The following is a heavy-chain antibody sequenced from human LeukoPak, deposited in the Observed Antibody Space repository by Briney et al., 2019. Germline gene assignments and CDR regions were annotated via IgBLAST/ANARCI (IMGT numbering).Heavy chain of an antibody. Sequence: PSETLSLTCTVSGGSISSGGYYWSWIRQSPGKGLEWIGYIHYSGSTSYNPSLKSRVTISVDTSKNQFSLKLSSVTAADTAVYYCARVKGSGYYYVSDYWGQGTLVTVSS. J-gene: IGHJ4*02. CDR2: IHYSGST. V-gene: IGHV4-61*08. D-gene: IGHD3-22*01. CDR1: GGSISSGGYY. CDR3: ARVKGSGYYYVSDY.